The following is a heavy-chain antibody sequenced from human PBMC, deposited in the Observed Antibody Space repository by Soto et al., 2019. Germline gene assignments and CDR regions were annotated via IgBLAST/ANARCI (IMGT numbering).Heavy chain of an antibody. V-gene: IGHV3-33*01. J-gene: IGHJ4*02. CDR2: IWYDGSNK. CDR1: GFTFSSYG. D-gene: IGHD2-15*01. CDR3: ARGPFLGYCSGGSCYPLDY. Sequence: QVQLVESGGGVVQPGRSLRLSCAASGFTFSSYGMHWVRQAPGKGLEWVAVIWYDGSNKYYADSVKGRFTISRDNSKNTLYLQMNSLRAEDTAVYYCARGPFLGYCSGGSCYPLDYWGQGTLVTVSS.